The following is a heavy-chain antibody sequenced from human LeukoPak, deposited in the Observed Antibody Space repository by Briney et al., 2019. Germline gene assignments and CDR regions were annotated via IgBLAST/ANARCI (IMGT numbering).Heavy chain of an antibody. D-gene: IGHD1-14*01. V-gene: IGHV4-34*01. CDR3: ARQPPTCWFDP. Sequence: SETLSLTCAVYGGSFSGYYWSWIRQPPGKGLEWIGEINHSGSTNYNPSLKSRVTISVDTSKNQFSLKLSSVTAADTAVYYCARQPPTCWFDPWGQGTLVTVSS. CDR1: GGSFSGYY. J-gene: IGHJ5*02. CDR2: INHSGST.